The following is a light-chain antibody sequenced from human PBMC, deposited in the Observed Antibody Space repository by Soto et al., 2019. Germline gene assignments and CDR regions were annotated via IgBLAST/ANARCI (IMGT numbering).Light chain of an antibody. CDR2: GAS. J-gene: IGKJ1*01. V-gene: IGKV3-20*01. Sequence: PGESATLSCMASQTVSITYLTWYQQKPGQAPRLLIFGASKRATGTPDRFSGSGSGRDFTLTISRLEPEDFAVYYCQQYGSSCTFGQGTKVDIK. CDR1: QTVSITY. CDR3: QQYGSSCT.